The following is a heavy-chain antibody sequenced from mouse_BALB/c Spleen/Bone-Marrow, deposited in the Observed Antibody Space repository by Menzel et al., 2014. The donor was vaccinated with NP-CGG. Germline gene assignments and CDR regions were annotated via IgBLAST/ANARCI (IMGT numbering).Heavy chain of an antibody. CDR3: TRHGGGPYYFDY. Sequence: EVQGVESGGGIVQPGGSLKLSCAASGFTFSSYSMSWVRQTPDRRLEWVAYITIGGAGTYYADTVKGRFTISRDNAKNTLYLQMSSLKSEDTAMYYCTRHGGGPYYFDYWGHGTTLTVSS. J-gene: IGHJ2*01. CDR2: ITIGGAGT. CDR1: GFTFSSYS. V-gene: IGHV5-12-2*01.